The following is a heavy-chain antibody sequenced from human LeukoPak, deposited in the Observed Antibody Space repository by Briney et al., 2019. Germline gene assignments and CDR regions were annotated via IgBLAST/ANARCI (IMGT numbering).Heavy chain of an antibody. V-gene: IGHV4-59*08. Sequence: SETLSLTCTVSGGSISSYYGSWIRQPPGKGLEWIGYIYYSGSTNYNPSLKSRVTISVDTSKNQFSLKLSSVTAADTAVYYCARHGYSSGWSAPFGYWGQGTLVTVSS. CDR2: IYYSGST. CDR3: ARHGYSSGWSAPFGY. D-gene: IGHD6-19*01. J-gene: IGHJ4*02. CDR1: GGSISSYY.